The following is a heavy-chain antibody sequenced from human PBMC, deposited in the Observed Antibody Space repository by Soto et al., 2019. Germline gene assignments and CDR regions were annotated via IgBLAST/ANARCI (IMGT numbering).Heavy chain of an antibody. CDR3: AKRRGAGGHFDY. Sequence: WWSLRLCCSASVFTFSSYAMGWFRQGPGKGLEWVAVVSIGGSTHYADSVRGRFTISRDNSKNTLSLQMNSLTAEDTAVYFCAKRRGAGGHFDYWGQGALVTVSS. CDR1: VFTFSSYA. D-gene: IGHD2-15*01. CDR2: VSIGGST. J-gene: IGHJ4*02. V-gene: IGHV3-23*01.